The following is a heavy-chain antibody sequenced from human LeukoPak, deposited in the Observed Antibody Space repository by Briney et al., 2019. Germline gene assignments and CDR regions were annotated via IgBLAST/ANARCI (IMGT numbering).Heavy chain of an antibody. V-gene: IGHV4-31*03. Sequence: SETLSLTCTVSGGSISSGDYYWSWIRQHPGKGLEWIGYIYYSGSTYYNPSLKSRVTISVDASKNQFSLKLSSVTAADTAVYYCARVNSGDFDYWGQGTLVTVSS. CDR1: GGSISSGDYY. CDR3: ARVNSGDFDY. D-gene: IGHD1-26*01. CDR2: IYYSGST. J-gene: IGHJ4*02.